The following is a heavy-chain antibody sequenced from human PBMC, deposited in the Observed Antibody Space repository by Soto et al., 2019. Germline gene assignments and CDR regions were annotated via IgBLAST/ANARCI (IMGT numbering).Heavy chain of an antibody. CDR2: ISGSGGSK. CDR1: GFTFSSYA. V-gene: IGHV3-23*01. J-gene: IGHJ4*02. CDR3: AKDPRIVDNGWVTEL. Sequence: WGSLRLSCAAPGFTFSSYAMSWVRQAPGKGLEWVSAISGSGGSKYYADSVKGRFTISRDNPKNTLYMQMNSLRAEDTAVYYCAKDPRIVDNGWVTELWGKGT. D-gene: IGHD1-26*01.